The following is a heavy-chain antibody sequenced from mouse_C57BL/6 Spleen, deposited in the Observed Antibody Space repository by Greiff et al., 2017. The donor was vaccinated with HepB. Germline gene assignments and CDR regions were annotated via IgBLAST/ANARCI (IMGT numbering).Heavy chain of an antibody. D-gene: IGHD3-3*01. CDR3: ARERPRGFAC. V-gene: IGHV1-59*01. Sequence: QVQLQQPGAELVRPGTSVKLSCKASGYTFTSYWMHWVKQRPGQGLEWIGVIDPSDSYTNYNQKFKGKATLTVDTSSSTAYMQLSSLTSEDSAVYYCARERPRGFACWGQGTLVTVSA. CDR1: GYTFTSYW. CDR2: IDPSDSYT. J-gene: IGHJ3*01.